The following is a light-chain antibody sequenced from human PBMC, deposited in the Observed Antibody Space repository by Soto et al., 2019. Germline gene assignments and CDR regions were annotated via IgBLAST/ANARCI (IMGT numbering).Light chain of an antibody. CDR2: DAS. CDR3: QQYNVRPPAT. J-gene: IGKJ5*01. CDR1: QSVGNG. Sequence: EVGMTQSPATLPVSPGETATLSCRSSQSVGNGLAWYQQRPGQSPRLLIYDASMRATGIPARFSGSGYGTEFTLTVSSLQSEDSAVYYCQQYNVRPPATFGQGTRLEIQ. V-gene: IGKV3-15*01.